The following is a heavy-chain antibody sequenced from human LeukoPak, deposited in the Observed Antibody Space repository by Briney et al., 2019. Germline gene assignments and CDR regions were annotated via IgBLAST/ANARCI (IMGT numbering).Heavy chain of an antibody. CDR3: ARARVPGELNY. CDR2: ISNSGSSK. D-gene: IGHD3-10*01. V-gene: IGHV3-48*03. CDR1: GFTFSSCE. J-gene: IGHJ4*02. Sequence: GGSLRLSCAASGFTFSSCEMNWVRQAPGKGLEWLSYISNSGSSKYYADSVRGRFTISRDNAKNSLYLQMNSLRAEDTAVYYCARARVPGELNYWGQGTLVTVSS.